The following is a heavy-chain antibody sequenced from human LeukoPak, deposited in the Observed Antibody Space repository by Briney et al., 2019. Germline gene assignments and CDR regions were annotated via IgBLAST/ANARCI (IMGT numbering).Heavy chain of an antibody. Sequence: ASVKVSCKASGYTFTSYGISWVRQAPGQGLEWMGGIIPIFGTANYAQKFQGRVTITADESTSTAYMELSSLRSEDTAVYYCALGYYDILTGYYNPLIDYWGQGTLVTVSS. V-gene: IGHV1-69*13. CDR3: ALGYYDILTGYYNPLIDY. D-gene: IGHD3-9*01. CDR2: IIPIFGTA. J-gene: IGHJ4*02. CDR1: GYTFTSYG.